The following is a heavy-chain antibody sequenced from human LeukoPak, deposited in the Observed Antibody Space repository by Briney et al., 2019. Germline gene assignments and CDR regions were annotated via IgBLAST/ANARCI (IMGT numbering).Heavy chain of an antibody. CDR2: INPNSGGT. CDR1: GYTFTGYY. Sequence: GASVTVSCKAFGYTFTGYYMHWVRQAPGQGLEWMGWINPNSGGTNYAQKFQGRVTMTRDTSISTAYMELSRLRSDDTAVYYCARGTGYSTHQDYWGQGTLVTVSS. D-gene: IGHD6-13*01. V-gene: IGHV1-2*02. CDR3: ARGTGYSTHQDY. J-gene: IGHJ4*02.